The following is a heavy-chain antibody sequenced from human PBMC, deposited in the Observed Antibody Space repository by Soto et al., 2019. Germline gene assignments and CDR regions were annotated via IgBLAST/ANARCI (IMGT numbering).Heavy chain of an antibody. V-gene: IGHV2-70*01. CDR1: GFSLSTSGMC. Sequence: GSGPTLVNPTQTLPLTCTFSGFSLSTSGMCVSWIRQPPGKALEWLALIDWDDDKYYSTSLKTRLTISKDTSKNQVVLTMTNMDPVDTATYYCARMRRTYSGSWKFDYWGQGTLVTDSS. CDR3: ARMRRTYSGSWKFDY. J-gene: IGHJ4*02. CDR2: IDWDDDK. D-gene: IGHD1-26*01.